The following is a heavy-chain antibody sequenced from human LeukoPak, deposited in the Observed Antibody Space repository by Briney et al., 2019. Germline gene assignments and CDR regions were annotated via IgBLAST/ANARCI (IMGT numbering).Heavy chain of an antibody. CDR1: GGSISSGGYY. Sequence: LSLTCTVSGGSISSGGYYWSWIRQAPGKGLEWVSYISSSSSYTNYADSVKGRFTISRDNSKNTLFLQMNSLTVEDTAIYYCAKDAAGPEYWGQGTRVTVSS. CDR3: AKDAAGPEY. CDR2: ISSSSSYT. D-gene: IGHD6-13*01. J-gene: IGHJ4*02. V-gene: IGHV3-11*05.